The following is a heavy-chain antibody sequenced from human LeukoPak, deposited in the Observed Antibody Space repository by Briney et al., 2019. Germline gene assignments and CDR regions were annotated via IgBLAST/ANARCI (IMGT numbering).Heavy chain of an antibody. CDR3: ARLGLYGSGSSYYY. J-gene: IGHJ4*02. Sequence: SSETLSLTCTVSGGSISSSSYYWGWIRQHPGKGLEWIGYIYYSGSTYYNPSLKSRVTISVDTSKNQFSLKLSSVTAADTAVYYCARLGLYGSGSSYYYWGQGTLVTVSS. CDR2: IYYSGST. D-gene: IGHD3-10*01. V-gene: IGHV4-31*03. CDR1: GGSISSSSYY.